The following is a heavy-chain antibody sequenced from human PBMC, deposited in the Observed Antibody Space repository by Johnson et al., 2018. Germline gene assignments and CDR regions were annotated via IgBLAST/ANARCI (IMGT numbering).Heavy chain of an antibody. J-gene: IGHJ6*03. CDR3: AREGLGELSSLMDV. Sequence: QVQLQESGPGLVKPSETLSLTCTVSGGSISSYYWSWIRQPPGKGLEWIGYIYYSGGTNYNPSLKSRVTLSVDPSKNQFSLKLSSVTAADTAVYYCAREGLGELSSLMDVWGKGTTVTVSS. CDR2: IYYSGGT. D-gene: IGHD3-16*02. V-gene: IGHV4-59*01. CDR1: GGSISSYY.